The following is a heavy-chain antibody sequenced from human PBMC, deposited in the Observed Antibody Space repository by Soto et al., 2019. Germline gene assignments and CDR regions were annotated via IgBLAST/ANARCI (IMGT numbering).Heavy chain of an antibody. CDR3: ARRTDNSGWYDGYSSDN. Sequence: SETLSLTCTVSGGSISSYYWSWIRQPPGKVLEWIGSFYYSGSTYYNPSLKSRVTISVDTSRNQFSLKLTSVTAADTAVYYCARRTDNSGWYDGYSSDNWGQGALVNVSS. D-gene: IGHD6-19*01. CDR1: GGSISSYY. V-gene: IGHV4-59*01. J-gene: IGHJ4*02. CDR2: FYYSGST.